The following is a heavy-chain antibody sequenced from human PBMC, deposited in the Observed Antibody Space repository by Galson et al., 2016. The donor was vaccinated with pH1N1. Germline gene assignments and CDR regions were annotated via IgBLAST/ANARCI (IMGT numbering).Heavy chain of an antibody. CDR2: IYHKGNT. J-gene: IGHJ6*02. CDR1: GDSITSRSYY. D-gene: IGHD2-2*02. Sequence: SETLSLTCSVSGDSITSRSYYWGWIRQSPGKGLEWIGSIYHKGNTFYNPSLKGRVTISVDSSKNQFSLNLTSVTAADTATSYCARECTTACYKLYYYAMDVWGQGTTVTVSS. V-gene: IGHV4-39*02. CDR3: ARECTTACYKLYYYAMDV.